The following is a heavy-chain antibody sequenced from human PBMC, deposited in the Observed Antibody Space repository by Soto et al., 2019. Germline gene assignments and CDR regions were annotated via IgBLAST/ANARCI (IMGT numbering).Heavy chain of an antibody. Sequence: LRLSCAASGFTFSRYIMNWVRQAPGKGLEWVSHISSNGSTTTYTDSVKGRFTISRDNAKNTLYLQMNSLRAEDTALYYCAKGRSYYYYYGVDVWGQGTTVTVSS. J-gene: IGHJ6*02. V-gene: IGHV3-48*04. CDR3: AKGRSYYYYYGVDV. CDR1: GFTFSRYI. CDR2: ISSNGSTT.